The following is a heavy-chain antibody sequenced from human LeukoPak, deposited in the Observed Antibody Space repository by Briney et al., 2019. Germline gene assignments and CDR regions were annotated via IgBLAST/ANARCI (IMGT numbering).Heavy chain of an antibody. CDR2: IYYSGST. J-gene: IGHJ5*02. CDR1: GGSISSGVYY. D-gene: IGHD3-3*01. CDR3: ARSRFRVSESYSYWFDP. Sequence: SETLSLTCTVSGGSISSGVYYWSWIRQPPGKGLGWIGYIYYSGSTYYDPSLKSRITISVDTSKNQFSLKLSSVTAADTAVYYCARSRFRVSESYSYWFDPWGQGTLVTVSS. V-gene: IGHV4-30-4*01.